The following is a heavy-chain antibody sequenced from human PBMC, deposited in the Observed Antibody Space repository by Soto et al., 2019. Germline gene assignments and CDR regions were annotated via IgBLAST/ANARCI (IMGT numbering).Heavy chain of an antibody. D-gene: IGHD3-10*01. CDR1: GFSLSTSGVG. Sequence: QITLKESGPTLVKPTQTLTLTCTFSGFSLSTSGVGVGWIRQPPGKALEWLALIYWDDDKRYSPSLKSRLTITKDTSKSQVVLTMTNMDPVDTATYYCARAARYYGSGSYEAWFDPWGQGTLVTVSS. CDR3: ARAARYYGSGSYEAWFDP. V-gene: IGHV2-5*02. CDR2: IYWDDDK. J-gene: IGHJ5*02.